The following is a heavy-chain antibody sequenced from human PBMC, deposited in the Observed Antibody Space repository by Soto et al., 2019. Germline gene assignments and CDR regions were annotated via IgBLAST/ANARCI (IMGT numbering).Heavy chain of an antibody. CDR3: ARRNDFWSGYYNGA. CDR2: INHSGST. CDR1: GGSFSGYY. D-gene: IGHD3-3*01. Sequence: LSLTCAVYGGSFSGYYWSWIRQPPGKGLEWIGEINHSGSTNYNPSLKSRVTISVDTSKNQFSLKLSSVTAADTAVYYCARRNDFWSGYYNGAWGQGTLVTVSS. V-gene: IGHV4-34*01. J-gene: IGHJ4*02.